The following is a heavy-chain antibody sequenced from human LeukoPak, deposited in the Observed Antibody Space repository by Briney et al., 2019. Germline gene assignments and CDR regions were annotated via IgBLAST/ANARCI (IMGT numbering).Heavy chain of an antibody. V-gene: IGHV1-69*05. CDR3: AREGGGVVEATRGAFDI. Sequence: SVKVSCKASGGTFSSYAISWVRQAPGQGLEWMGRVIPIFGTANYAQKFQGRVTITTDESTSTAYMELSSLRSEDTAVYYCAREGGGVVEATRGAFDIWGQGTMVTVSS. CDR1: GGTFSSYA. J-gene: IGHJ3*02. D-gene: IGHD2-15*01. CDR2: VIPIFGTA.